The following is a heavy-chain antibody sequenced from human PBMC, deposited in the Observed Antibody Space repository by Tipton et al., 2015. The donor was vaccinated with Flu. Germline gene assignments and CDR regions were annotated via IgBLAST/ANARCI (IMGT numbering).Heavy chain of an antibody. CDR3: TRLSSYAYGYDAFDI. Sequence: RSLRLSCTASGFTFGTYSLSWFRQAPGRGLEWVGLIRSEGYGGTTEYSASLRGRFIISRDESNNIAYLEVSSLKTEDSAVYYCTRLSSYAYGYDAFDIWGQGTVVTVSS. D-gene: IGHD4-17*01. J-gene: IGHJ3*02. CDR1: GFTFGTYS. CDR2: IRSEGYGGTT. V-gene: IGHV3-49*03.